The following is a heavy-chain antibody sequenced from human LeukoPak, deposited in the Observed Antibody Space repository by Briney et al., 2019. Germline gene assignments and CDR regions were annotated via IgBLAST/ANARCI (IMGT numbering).Heavy chain of an antibody. D-gene: IGHD4-23*01. CDR2: INPNSGGT. CDR1: GYTFTGYY. V-gene: IGHV1-2*02. Sequence: ASVKVSCKASGYTFTGYYMHWVRQAPGQGLEWMGWINPNSGGTNYAQKFQGRVTMTRDTSIGTAYMELSRLRSDDTAVYYCARGYYGGNPTLFDYWGQGTLVTVSS. J-gene: IGHJ4*02. CDR3: ARGYYGGNPTLFDY.